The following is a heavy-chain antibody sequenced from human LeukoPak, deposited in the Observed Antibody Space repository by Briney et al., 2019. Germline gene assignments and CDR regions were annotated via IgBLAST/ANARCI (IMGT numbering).Heavy chain of an antibody. CDR3: ARDRASGYTNPNWFDP. D-gene: IGHD6-13*01. CDR2: ISSSKGNT. J-gene: IGHJ5*02. V-gene: IGHV1-18*01. Sequence: GASVKVSCKTSGYTFTSYGISWVRQAPGQGLEWMGWISSSKGNTNYEQKLQGRVTMTTDTSTSTAYTELRSLRSDDTAVYYCARDRASGYTNPNWFDPWGQGSLVTVSS. CDR1: GYTFTSYG.